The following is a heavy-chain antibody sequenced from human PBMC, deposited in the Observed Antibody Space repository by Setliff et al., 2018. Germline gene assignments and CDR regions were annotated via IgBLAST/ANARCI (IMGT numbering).Heavy chain of an antibody. Sequence: SETLSLTCSVSGDSIGRGGYYWSWIRQQPGKGLEWIASIYYSGSTYYNPSLRSRLRVSMDSSKNQFYLDLSSVTAADTAVYYCARDRRGGYGAINWFDPWGQGTLVTVSS. CDR1: GDSIGRGGYY. CDR3: ARDRRGGYGAINWFDP. V-gene: IGHV4-31*03. CDR2: IYYSGST. J-gene: IGHJ5*02. D-gene: IGHD3-16*01.